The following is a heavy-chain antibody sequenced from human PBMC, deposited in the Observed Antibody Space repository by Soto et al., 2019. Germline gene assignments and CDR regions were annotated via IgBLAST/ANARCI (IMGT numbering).Heavy chain of an antibody. CDR1: GITFSSYW. D-gene: IGHD5-18*01. CDR2: IKQDGSEK. Sequence: EVQLVESGGGLVQPGGSLRLSCAASGITFSSYWMSWVRQAPGKGLEWVANIKQDGSEKFYVDSVKGRFTISRDNAKNSLYLLMTSRRAGDAAVYDWARSLSYGNMWGQGKMVTVSS. CDR3: ARSLSYGNM. J-gene: IGHJ3*02. V-gene: IGHV3-7*04.